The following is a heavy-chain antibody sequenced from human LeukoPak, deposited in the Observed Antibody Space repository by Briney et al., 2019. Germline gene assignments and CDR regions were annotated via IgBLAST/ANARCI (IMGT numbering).Heavy chain of an antibody. D-gene: IGHD1-26*01. CDR1: GFTFTSYA. Sequence: PGRSLRPSCAASGFTFTSYALHWVRQAPGKGLEWVTLISYDGGNKHYADSVKGRFTISRDNYKNTVYLQMDSLRAEDTAVYYCARDGYPSGSYYGYFDPWGQGTVVTVSS. CDR2: ISYDGGNK. J-gene: IGHJ5*02. V-gene: IGHV3-30-3*01. CDR3: ARDGYPSGSYYGYFDP.